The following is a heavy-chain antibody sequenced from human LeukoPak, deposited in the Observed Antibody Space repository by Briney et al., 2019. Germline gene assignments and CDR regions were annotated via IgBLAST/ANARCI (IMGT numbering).Heavy chain of an antibody. CDR3: ARESQQYWSVGALDV. CDR2: IDSDGSPT. V-gene: IGHV3-74*01. D-gene: IGHD2/OR15-2a*01. J-gene: IGHJ6*02. CDR1: EFLFSNYW. Sequence: PGGSLRLSCAASEFLFSNYWMHWVRQVPGEGLVWVSRIDSDGSPTAYADSVEGRFTNSRDNAKNTLYLQMNSLRAEDTAVYYCARESQQYWSVGALDVWGQGTTVTVSS.